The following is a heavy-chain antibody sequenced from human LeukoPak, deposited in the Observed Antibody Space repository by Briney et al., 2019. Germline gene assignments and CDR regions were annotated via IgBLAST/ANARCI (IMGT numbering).Heavy chain of an antibody. V-gene: IGHV4-4*07. CDR3: ATDISWFDP. J-gene: IGHJ5*02. CDR2: ISASGST. CDR1: GGSISSYY. Sequence: SETQSLTCTVSGGSISSYYWSWIRQPAGKGLEWIGRISASGSTNYAPSLRSRVTMSVDTSTNQFSLKLSSVTAADTAVYYCATDISWFDPWGRGTLVTVSS.